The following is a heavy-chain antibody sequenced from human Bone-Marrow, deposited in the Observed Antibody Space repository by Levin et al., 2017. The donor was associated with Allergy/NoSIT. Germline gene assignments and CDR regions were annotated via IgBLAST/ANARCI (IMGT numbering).Heavy chain of an antibody. Sequence: GGSLRLSCAASGFTFDDYGMSWVRQAPGKGLEWVSGINWNGGSTGYADSVKGRFTISRDNAKNSLYLQMNSLRAEDTALYYCAREAKSDYYDSIHYFDYWGQGTLVTVSS. V-gene: IGHV3-20*04. D-gene: IGHD3-22*01. CDR1: GFTFDDYG. CDR3: AREAKSDYYDSIHYFDY. CDR2: INWNGGST. J-gene: IGHJ4*02.